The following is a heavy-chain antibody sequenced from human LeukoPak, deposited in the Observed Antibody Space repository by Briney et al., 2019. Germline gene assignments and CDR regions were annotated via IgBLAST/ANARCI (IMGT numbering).Heavy chain of an antibody. Sequence: SETLSLTCTVSGGSISSGSYFWSWIRQPAGKGLEWIGRIYTSGSTNYSPSLKSRVTISVDTSRNQFSLNLTSVTAADTAMYYCAKEQWAYRSYYASSGYHDYWGQGTLVTVSS. CDR2: IYTSGST. CDR3: AKEQWAYRSYYASSGYHDY. CDR1: GGSISSGSYF. D-gene: IGHD3-22*01. J-gene: IGHJ4*02. V-gene: IGHV4-61*02.